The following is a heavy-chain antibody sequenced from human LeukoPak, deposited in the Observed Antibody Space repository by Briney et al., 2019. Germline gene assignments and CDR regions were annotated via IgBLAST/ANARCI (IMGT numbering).Heavy chain of an antibody. CDR1: GYTFTSNY. Sequence: ASVKVSCKASGYTFTSNYMHWVRQAPGQGLEWMGGIIPIFGTANYAQKFQGRVTITADESTSTAYMELSSLRSEDTAVYYCARDRLLSMYGSGSYLDYWGQGTLVTVSS. CDR3: ARDRLLSMYGSGSYLDY. J-gene: IGHJ4*02. D-gene: IGHD3-10*01. CDR2: IIPIFGTA. V-gene: IGHV1-69*13.